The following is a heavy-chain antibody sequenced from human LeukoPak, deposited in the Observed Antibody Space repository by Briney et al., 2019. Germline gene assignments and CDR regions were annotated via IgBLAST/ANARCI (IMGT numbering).Heavy chain of an antibody. CDR1: GGSFSGYY. D-gene: IGHD4-17*01. V-gene: IGHV4-34*01. Sequence: PSETLSLTCAVYGGSFSGYYWSWIRQPPGKGLEWIGEINHSGSTNYNPSLKSRVTISVDTSKNQFSLKLSSVTAADTAVYYCARSTVTTSDYFDYWGQGTLVTVSS. CDR3: ARSTVTTSDYFDY. J-gene: IGHJ4*02. CDR2: INHSGST.